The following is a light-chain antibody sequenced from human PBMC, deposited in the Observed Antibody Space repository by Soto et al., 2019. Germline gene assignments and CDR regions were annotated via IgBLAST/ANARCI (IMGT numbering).Light chain of an antibody. CDR2: GAS. Sequence: EIVLTQSPGTLSLSPGERATLSGRASQSVSSNYLAWYQQKPGQAPRLLIYGASSRATGIPDRFSGSGSGTDFTLTISRLEPEDFAVYYCQQYGSSPLTFGGGTKVEIK. CDR3: QQYGSSPLT. J-gene: IGKJ4*01. CDR1: QSVSSNY. V-gene: IGKV3-20*01.